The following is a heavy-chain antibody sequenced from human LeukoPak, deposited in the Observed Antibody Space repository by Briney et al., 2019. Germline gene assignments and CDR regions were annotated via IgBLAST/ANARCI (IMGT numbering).Heavy chain of an antibody. CDR1: GYDFLYYG. CDR2: RSIYNGNT. Sequence: GASVKVSCQACGYDFLYYGISWLRQAPGQGLEWMGWRSIYNGNTDYKLQRRVTMTTDTSTNTAYMEVRSLRSDDTAVYYCARGGPFPGSSSSREYYLDYWGQGTLVTVSS. J-gene: IGHJ4*02. CDR3: ARGGPFPGSSSSREYYLDY. V-gene: IGHV1-18*01. D-gene: IGHD6-6*01.